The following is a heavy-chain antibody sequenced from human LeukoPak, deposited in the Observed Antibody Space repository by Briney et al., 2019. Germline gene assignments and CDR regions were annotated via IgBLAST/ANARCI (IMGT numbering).Heavy chain of an antibody. Sequence: GGSLRHSCAASGFTFNNAWMIGLGPPPGKGVEGVGRIKSKTDGRTTDSAAPVKGRFTISRDDSKNTLYLQMNSLKTEDTAVYYCTTDLVTWLPLMVYWGQGTLVTVSS. J-gene: IGHJ4*02. CDR3: TTDLVTWLPLMVY. D-gene: IGHD2-8*01. CDR1: GFTFNNAW. CDR2: IKSKTDGRTT. V-gene: IGHV3-15*01.